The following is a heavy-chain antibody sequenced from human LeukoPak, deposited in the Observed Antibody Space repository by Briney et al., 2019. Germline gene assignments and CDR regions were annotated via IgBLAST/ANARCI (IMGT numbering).Heavy chain of an antibody. D-gene: IGHD2-15*01. J-gene: IGHJ5*02. Sequence: ASVKVSCKASVYTFTGYYMHCVRQAPGQGLEWMGIINPSGGSSTYAQKFQGRVTMTRDMSTSTAYMELRSLRSDDTAVYYCARVPARYCSGGSCYFNWFDPWGQGTLVTVSS. CDR2: INPSGGSS. V-gene: IGHV1-46*01. CDR3: ARVPARYCSGGSCYFNWFDP. CDR1: VYTFTGYY.